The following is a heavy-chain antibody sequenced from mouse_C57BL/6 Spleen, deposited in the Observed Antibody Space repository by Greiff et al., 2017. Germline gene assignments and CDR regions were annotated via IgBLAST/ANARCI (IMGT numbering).Heavy chain of an antibody. Sequence: QVQLQQPGAELVMPGASVKLSCKASGYTFTSYWMHWVKQRPGQGLEWIGEIDPSDSYTNYNQKFKGKSTLTVDKSSSTAYMQLSSLTSEDSAVXYCEKRRGALGTARDDWGQGTSLTVPS. CDR2: IDPSDSYT. CDR1: GYTFTSYW. CDR3: EKRRGALGTARDD. J-gene: IGHJ2*02. D-gene: IGHD3-1*01. V-gene: IGHV1-69*01.